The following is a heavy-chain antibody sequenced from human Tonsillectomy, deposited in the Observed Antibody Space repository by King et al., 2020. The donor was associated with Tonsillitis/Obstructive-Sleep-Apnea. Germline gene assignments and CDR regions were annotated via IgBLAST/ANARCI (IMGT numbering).Heavy chain of an antibody. CDR2: TYYRSKWYN. V-gene: IGHV6-1*01. Sequence: VQLQQSGPGLVMPSQTLSLTWAIYGDSVSRKRAAWNWIRQSPSRGLEWLGRTYYRSKWYNEDAVSVKSRKTTNPDTSKNQFSLQLNSVTPEDTALYYCASAAFDILPGYYFYWFDPWGQGTLVTVSS. CDR3: ASAAFDILPGYYFYWFDP. J-gene: IGHJ5*02. CDR1: GDSVSRKRAA. D-gene: IGHD3-9*01.